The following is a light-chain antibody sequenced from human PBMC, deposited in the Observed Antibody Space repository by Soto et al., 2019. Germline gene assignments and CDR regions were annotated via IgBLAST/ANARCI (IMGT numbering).Light chain of an antibody. Sequence: QSALTQPASVSGSPGRSVTISCTGTSSDVGDFNYVSWYQHLPGRAPKLIIYDVTNRPSGISYRFSASKSGRTASLTISGLQADDEADDYCSSYSSSTTHVVFGGGTKLTVL. V-gene: IGLV2-14*03. CDR2: DVT. CDR3: SSYSSSTTHVV. J-gene: IGLJ2*01. CDR1: SSDVGDFNY.